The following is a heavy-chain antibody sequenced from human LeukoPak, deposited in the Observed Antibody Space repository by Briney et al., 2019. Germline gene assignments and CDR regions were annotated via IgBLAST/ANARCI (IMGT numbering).Heavy chain of an antibody. V-gene: IGHV1-69*05. CDR1: GGTFSSYA. J-gene: IGHJ6*03. Sequence: KVSCKASGGTFSSYAISWVRQAPGQGLEWMGRIIPIFGTANYAQKFQGRVTITTDESTSTAYMELSSLRSEDTAVYYCAMYSSSSVDYYYYYMDVWGKGTTVTVSS. CDR3: AMYSSSSVDYYYYYMDV. D-gene: IGHD6-6*01. CDR2: IIPIFGTA.